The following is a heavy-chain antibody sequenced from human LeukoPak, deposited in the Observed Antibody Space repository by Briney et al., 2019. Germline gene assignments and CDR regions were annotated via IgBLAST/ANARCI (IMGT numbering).Heavy chain of an antibody. CDR2: ISSSGSTI. Sequence: GGSLRLSCAASGFTFSSYEMNWVRQAPGKGLEWVSYISSSGSTIYYADSVKGRFTISRDNAKNSLYLQMNNLRAEDTAVYYCARSDYGGTAGFFDYWGQGTLVTVSS. CDR1: GFTFSSYE. CDR3: ARSDYGGTAGFFDY. J-gene: IGHJ4*02. D-gene: IGHD4-17*01. V-gene: IGHV3-48*03.